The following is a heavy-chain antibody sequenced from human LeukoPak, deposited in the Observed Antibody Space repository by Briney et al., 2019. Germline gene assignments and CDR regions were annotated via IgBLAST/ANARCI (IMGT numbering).Heavy chain of an antibody. CDR1: GGSFSGYY. CDR2: INHSGST. J-gene: IGHJ4*02. D-gene: IGHD3-3*01. V-gene: IGHV4-34*01. CDR3: TRHRVNYDFWSGYPARGEVFDY. Sequence: SETLSLTCAVYGGSFSGYYWSWIRQPPGKGLEWIGEINHSGSTNYNPSLKSRVTISVDTSKNQFSLKLSSVTAADTAVYYCTRHRVNYDFWSGYPARGEVFDYWGQGTLVTVSS.